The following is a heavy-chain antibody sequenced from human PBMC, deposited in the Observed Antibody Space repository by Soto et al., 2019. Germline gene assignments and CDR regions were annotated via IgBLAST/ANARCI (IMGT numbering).Heavy chain of an antibody. V-gene: IGHV1-46*03. CDR1: GYAFRSYY. D-gene: IGHD2-21*01. J-gene: IGHJ5*02. CDR2: IDPRGGST. Sequence: QVQLVQSGSEVKKPGASVKVSCKASGYAFRSYYMHWVRQAPGQGLEWLGIIDPRGGSTTYAQKFPGRVTLTRDTSTGTVYMDLSSLRSADTAVYYCARDVAHRDGSTNWFDPWGQGTQVTVSS. CDR3: ARDVAHRDGSTNWFDP.